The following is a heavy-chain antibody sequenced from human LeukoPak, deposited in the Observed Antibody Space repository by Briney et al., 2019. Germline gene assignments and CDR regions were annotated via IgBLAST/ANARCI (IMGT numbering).Heavy chain of an antibody. CDR3: ASGYRGPYYYYGMDV. V-gene: IGHV3-30-3*01. CDR2: ISYDGSNK. Sequence: GGSLRLSCAASGFTFSSYAMHWVRQAPGKGLEGVAVISYDGSNKYYADSVKGRFTISRDNSKDTLYLQMNRLRAEDTAVYYCASGYRGPYYYYGMDVWGQGTTVTVSS. CDR1: GFTFSSYA. J-gene: IGHJ6*02. D-gene: IGHD5-12*01.